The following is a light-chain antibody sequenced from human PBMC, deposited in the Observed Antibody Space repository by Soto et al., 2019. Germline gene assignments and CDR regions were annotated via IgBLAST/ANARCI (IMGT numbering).Light chain of an antibody. J-gene: IGKJ4*01. CDR1: QSVSSY. CDR2: DAS. CDR3: QQRRDWPLT. V-gene: IGKV3-11*01. Sequence: EIVLTQSPATLSLSPGERATLSCRASQSVSSYLAWYQQNPGQAPRLLISDASNRATGIPARFSGSRSGTDFTPTGSSREPEDFAVYYCQQRRDWPLTFGGGTKVEI.